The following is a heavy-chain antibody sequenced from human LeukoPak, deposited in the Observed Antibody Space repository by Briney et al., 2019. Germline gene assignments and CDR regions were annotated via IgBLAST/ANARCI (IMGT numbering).Heavy chain of an antibody. D-gene: IGHD6-13*01. CDR1: GGSFSGYY. V-gene: IGHV4-34*01. CDR2: INHSGST. Sequence: MSSETLSLTCAVYGGSFSGYYWSWIRQPPGKGLEWIGEINHSGSTNYNPSLKSRVTISVDTSKNQFSLKLSSVTAADTAVYYCARDPGIATDNWFDPWGQGTLVTVSS. CDR3: ARDPGIATDNWFDP. J-gene: IGHJ5*02.